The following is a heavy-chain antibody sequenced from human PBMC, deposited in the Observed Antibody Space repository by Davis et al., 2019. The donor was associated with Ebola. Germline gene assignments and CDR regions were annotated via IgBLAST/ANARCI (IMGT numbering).Heavy chain of an antibody. Sequence: GESLKISCAASGISFSNYGMFWVRQAPGKVMEWVAVISPDGSDKNYADSGMGRFTVSRDNSKNTFYLHLNSLRGDDSAVYYCARDALPHCTKAACHNYNYQYGMDVWGQGTTVIVS. D-gene: IGHD2-8*01. J-gene: IGHJ6*02. CDR1: GISFSNYG. V-gene: IGHV3-30*03. CDR2: ISPDGSDK. CDR3: ARDALPHCTKAACHNYNYQYGMDV.